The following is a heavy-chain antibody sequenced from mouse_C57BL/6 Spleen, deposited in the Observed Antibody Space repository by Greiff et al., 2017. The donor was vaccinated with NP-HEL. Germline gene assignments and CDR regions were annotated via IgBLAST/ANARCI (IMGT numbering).Heavy chain of an antibody. CDR3: ARGGLDAPSDV. D-gene: IGHD3-3*01. J-gene: IGHJ1*03. Sequence: LVESGAELVKPGASVKISCKASGYAFSSYWMNWVKQRPGKGLEWIGQIYPGDGDTNYNGKFKGKATLTADKSSSTAYMQLSSLTSEDSAVYFCARGGLDAPSDVWGTGTTVTVSS. V-gene: IGHV1-80*01. CDR2: IYPGDGDT. CDR1: GYAFSSYW.